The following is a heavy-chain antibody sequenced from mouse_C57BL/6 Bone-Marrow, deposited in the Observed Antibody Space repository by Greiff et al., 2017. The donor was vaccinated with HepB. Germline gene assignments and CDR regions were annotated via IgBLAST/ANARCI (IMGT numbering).Heavy chain of an antibody. CDR2: IYPRSGNT. CDR1: GYTFTSYG. D-gene: IGHD1-1*01. Sequence: QVQLQQSGAELARPGASVKLSCKASGYTFTSYGISWVKQRTGQGLEWIGEIYPRSGNTYYNEKFKGKATLTADKSSSTAYMELRSLTSEDSAVYFCARGGIYYYGSSYEAYWGQGTLVTVSA. V-gene: IGHV1-81*01. J-gene: IGHJ3*01. CDR3: ARGGIYYYGSSYEAY.